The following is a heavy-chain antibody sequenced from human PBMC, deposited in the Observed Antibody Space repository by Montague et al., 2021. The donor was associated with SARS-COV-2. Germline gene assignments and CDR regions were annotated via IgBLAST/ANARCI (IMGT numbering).Heavy chain of an antibody. D-gene: IGHD3-10*01. J-gene: IGHJ5*02. Sequence: SETLSLTCTVSGASITTYYWSWIRQSAGKGLEWIGRIHTSGNTNYNPTLRSRVTMSVATSKNQFSLKLNSVTAAATAVYYCAREATSWFGELMGVWFDPWGQGTLVTVSS. CDR1: GASITTYY. CDR2: IHTSGNT. CDR3: AREATSWFGELMGVWFDP. V-gene: IGHV4-4*07.